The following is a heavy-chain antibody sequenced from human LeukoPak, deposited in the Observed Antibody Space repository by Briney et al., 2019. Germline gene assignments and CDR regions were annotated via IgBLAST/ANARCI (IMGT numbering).Heavy chain of an antibody. CDR1: GFTFSSYA. Sequence: PGGSLRLSCAASGFTFSSYAMSWVRQVPGKGLEWVATVLGSGVPTYYAESVQGRFTISRDNSKNTLYLQMSSLRAEDTAKYYCAKDPNGDYIGTFDIWGQGTMVIVS. V-gene: IGHV3-23*01. J-gene: IGHJ3*02. D-gene: IGHD4-17*01. CDR2: VLGSGVPT. CDR3: AKDPNGDYIGTFDI.